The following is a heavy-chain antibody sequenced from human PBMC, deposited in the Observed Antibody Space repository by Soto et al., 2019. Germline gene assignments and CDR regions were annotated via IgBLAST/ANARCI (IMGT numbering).Heavy chain of an antibody. V-gene: IGHV1-2*02. CDR1: GYTFTGYY. D-gene: IGHD6-19*01. CDR3: ARATGYSSSFFYGMDF. CDR2: INPNSGGT. Sequence: VASVKVSCKASGYTFTGYYMHWVRQAPGQGLEWMGWINPNSGGTDYAQKFQGRVTMARDTSTTTASMELSSLTSDDPAVYYCARATGYSSSFFYGMDFWGQGTTVTVSS. J-gene: IGHJ6*02.